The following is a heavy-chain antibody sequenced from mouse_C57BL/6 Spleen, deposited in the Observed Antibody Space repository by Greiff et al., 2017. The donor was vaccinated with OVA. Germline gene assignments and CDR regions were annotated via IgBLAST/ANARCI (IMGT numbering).Heavy chain of an antibody. Sequence: EVKLQESGGGLVKPGGSLKLSCAASGFTFSDYGMHWVRQAPEKGLEWVAYISSGSSTIYYADTVKGRFTISRDNAKNTLFLQMTSLRSEDTAMYYCARPRGYYASGAMDYWGQGTSVTVSS. CDR2: ISSGSSTI. CDR3: ARPRGYYASGAMDY. CDR1: GFTFSDYG. V-gene: IGHV5-17*01. D-gene: IGHD1-1*01. J-gene: IGHJ4*01.